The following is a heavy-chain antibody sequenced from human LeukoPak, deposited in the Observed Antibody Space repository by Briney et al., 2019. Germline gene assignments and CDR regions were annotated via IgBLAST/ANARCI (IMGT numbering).Heavy chain of an antibody. V-gene: IGHV4-61*05. CDR2: IYYSGST. CDR1: GGSIRSTSYY. CDR3: ARLIVTPPEYFQH. J-gene: IGHJ1*01. Sequence: SETLSLTCSVSGGSIRSTSYYWAWIRQPPGKGLEWIGYIYYSGSTNYNPSLKSRVTISVDTSKNQFSLKLSSVTAADTAVYYCARLIVTPPEYFQHWGQGTLVTVSS. D-gene: IGHD3-9*01.